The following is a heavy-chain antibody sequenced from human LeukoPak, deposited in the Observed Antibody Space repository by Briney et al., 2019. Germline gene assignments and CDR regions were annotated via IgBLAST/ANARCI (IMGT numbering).Heavy chain of an antibody. J-gene: IGHJ5*02. CDR1: GYTFTNYG. CDR3: AREVDTAMVSWFDP. Sequence: ASVKVSCKASGYTFTNYGISWVRQAPGQGLEWMGWSSPYNGNTNYAQKLQGRVTMTTDTSTSTAYMELRSLRSDDTAVYYCAREVDTAMVSWFDPWGQGTLVTVSS. V-gene: IGHV1-18*01. CDR2: SSPYNGNT. D-gene: IGHD5-18*01.